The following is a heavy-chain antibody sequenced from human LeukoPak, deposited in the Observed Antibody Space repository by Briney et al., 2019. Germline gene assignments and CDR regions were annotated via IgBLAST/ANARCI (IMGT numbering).Heavy chain of an antibody. Sequence: GGSLRLSCAASGFTFSSYAMSWVRQAPGKGLEWVSAISGSGGSTYYADSVKGRFTISRDNSKNTLYLQMNSLRAEDTAVYYCAKAYGGYESHYYYYGMDVWGQGTTVTVSS. V-gene: IGHV3-23*01. J-gene: IGHJ6*02. CDR3: AKAYGGYESHYYYYGMDV. CDR2: ISGSGGST. D-gene: IGHD5-12*01. CDR1: GFTFSSYA.